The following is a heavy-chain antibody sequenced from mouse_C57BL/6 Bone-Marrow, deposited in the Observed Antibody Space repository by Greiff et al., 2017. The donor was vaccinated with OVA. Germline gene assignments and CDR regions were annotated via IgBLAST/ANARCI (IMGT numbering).Heavy chain of an antibody. J-gene: IGHJ2*01. CDR3: TQISIYYYGSSYYFDY. D-gene: IGHD1-1*01. CDR1: GYTFTDYE. CDR2: IDPETGGT. Sequence: QVQLQQSGAELVRPGASVTLSCKASGYTFTDYEMHWVKQTPVHGLEWIGAIDPETGGTAYNQKFKGKAILTADKSSSTAYMELRSLTSEDSAVYYCTQISIYYYGSSYYFDYWGQGTTLTVSS. V-gene: IGHV1-15*01.